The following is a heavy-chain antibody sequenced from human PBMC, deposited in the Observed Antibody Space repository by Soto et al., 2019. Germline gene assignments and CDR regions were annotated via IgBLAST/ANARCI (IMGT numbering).Heavy chain of an antibody. Sequence: ASVKVSCKASGYIFTSFYIHWVRQAPGQGLEWMGIINPNDGSTSYAQKFQGRITLTRDTSTSTVYMELSSLRSEDTAVYYCARDLGYSSGPHDYWGQGTLVTVSS. D-gene: IGHD5-18*01. V-gene: IGHV1-46*01. CDR2: INPNDGST. CDR3: ARDLGYSSGPHDY. CDR1: GYIFTSFY. J-gene: IGHJ4*02.